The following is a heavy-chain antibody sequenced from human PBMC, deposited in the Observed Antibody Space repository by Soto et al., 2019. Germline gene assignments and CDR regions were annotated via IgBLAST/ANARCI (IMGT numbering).Heavy chain of an antibody. CDR2: IIPIIGIA. Sequence: QVQLVQSGAEVKKPGSSVKVSCKASGGTFSSYTISWVRQAPGQGLEWMGRIIPIIGIANYAQKFQGRVTSTADKSTSTANMELSRLRSEATAVYYCARDFPSNGPLLYGCGMDVWGQGTTVTVSS. V-gene: IGHV1-69*08. CDR3: ARDFPSNGPLLYGCGMDV. D-gene: IGHD4-17*01. CDR1: GGTFSSYT. J-gene: IGHJ6*02.